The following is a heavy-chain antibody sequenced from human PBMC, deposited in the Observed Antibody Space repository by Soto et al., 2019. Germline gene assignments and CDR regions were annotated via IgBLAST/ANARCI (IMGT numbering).Heavy chain of an antibody. J-gene: IGHJ3*01. Sequence: QVQLVQSGAEVKNPGSSVTVSCKASGGTFNNYAISWVRQAPGQGLEWMGGIIPNFVTSNYAQRFQGRVTITADESTKTVFMELGSLTSQDTAVYYCARGPAWALVFAVWGQGTLVTVSS. D-gene: IGHD6-6*01. CDR1: GGTFNNYA. CDR3: ARGPAWALVFAV. CDR2: IIPNFVTS. V-gene: IGHV1-69*01.